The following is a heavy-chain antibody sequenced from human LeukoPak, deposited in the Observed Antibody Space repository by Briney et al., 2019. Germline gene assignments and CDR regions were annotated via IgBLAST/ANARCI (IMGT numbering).Heavy chain of an antibody. D-gene: IGHD2-15*01. CDR1: GGSFSGYY. J-gene: IGHJ4*02. CDR2: IDHSGIT. Sequence: SETLSLTCAVYGGSFSGYYWSWIRQSSGKGLEWIGEIDHSGITSYNPSLKSRVTMSVDTSKDQFSLKLSSVTAADTAVYYCARRYCSGGSCPFDYWGQGTLVTVSS. V-gene: IGHV4-34*01. CDR3: ARRYCSGGSCPFDY.